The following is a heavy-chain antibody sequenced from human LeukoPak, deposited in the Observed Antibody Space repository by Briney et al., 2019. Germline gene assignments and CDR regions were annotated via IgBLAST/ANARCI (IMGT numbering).Heavy chain of an antibody. CDR3: ARETSQKGAHYMDV. CDR1: GGSISSYY. J-gene: IGHJ6*03. Sequence: SETLSLTCTVSGGSISSYYWSWIRQPPGKGLEWIGYIYYSGSTDYDPSLKSRVTISVDTSKNQFSLKLSSVTAADTAVYYCARETSQKGAHYMDVWGKGTTVTISS. CDR2: IYYSGST. V-gene: IGHV4-59*01. D-gene: IGHD3-16*01.